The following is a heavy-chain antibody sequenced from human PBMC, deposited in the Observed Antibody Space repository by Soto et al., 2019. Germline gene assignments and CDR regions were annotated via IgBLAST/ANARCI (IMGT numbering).Heavy chain of an antibody. CDR2: INPNSGGT. Sequence: ASVKVSCKASGYTFTGYYMHWVRQAPGQGLEWMGWINPNSGGTNYAQKFQGRVTMTRDTSISTAYMELSRLRSDDTAVYYCARDRPYSSSDFDYWGQGTLVTVSS. V-gene: IGHV1-2*02. CDR1: GYTFTGYY. J-gene: IGHJ4*02. CDR3: ARDRPYSSSDFDY. D-gene: IGHD6-6*01.